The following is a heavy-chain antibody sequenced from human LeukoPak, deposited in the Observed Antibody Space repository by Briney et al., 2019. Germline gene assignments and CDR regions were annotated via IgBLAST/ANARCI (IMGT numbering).Heavy chain of an antibody. CDR1: GGTFSSYA. D-gene: IGHD6-13*01. V-gene: IGHV1-69*13. Sequence: ASVKVSCKVSGGTFSSYAISWVRQAPGQGLEWMGGIIPIFGTANYAQKFQGRVTITADESTSTAYMELSSLRSEDTAVYYCAREKTAAGPNWFDPWGQGTLVTVSS. J-gene: IGHJ5*02. CDR3: AREKTAAGPNWFDP. CDR2: IIPIFGTA.